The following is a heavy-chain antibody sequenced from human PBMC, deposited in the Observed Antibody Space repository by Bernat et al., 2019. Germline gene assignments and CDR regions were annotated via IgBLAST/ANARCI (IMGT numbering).Heavy chain of an antibody. J-gene: IGHJ4*02. V-gene: IGHV4-39*01. D-gene: IGHD2-2*01. CDR1: GGSISSSSYY. CDR3: ARHGGIVVVPAAIAYFDY. Sequence: QLQLQESGPGLVKPSETLSLTCTVSGGSISSSSYYWGWIRQPPGKGLEWIGSIYHSGSTYYNPSLKSRVTISVDTSKNQFSLKLSSVTAADTAVYYCARHGGIVVVPAAIAYFDYWGQGTLVTVSS. CDR2: IYHSGST.